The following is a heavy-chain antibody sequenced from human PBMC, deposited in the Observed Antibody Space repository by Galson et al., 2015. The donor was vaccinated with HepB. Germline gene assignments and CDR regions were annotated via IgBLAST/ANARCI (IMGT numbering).Heavy chain of an antibody. CDR3: AKNGGAFDS. V-gene: IGHV3-7*03. J-gene: IGHJ3*01. Sequence: SLRLSCAASGFTFSSNWMTWVRQAPGKGLEWVANIKPDGSERNYVDSVKGRFTISRDNAKNSLYLQMNSLRAEDTAVYYCAKNGGAFDSWGQGTMVIVSS. CDR1: GFTFSSNW. CDR2: IKPDGSER. D-gene: IGHD2-8*01.